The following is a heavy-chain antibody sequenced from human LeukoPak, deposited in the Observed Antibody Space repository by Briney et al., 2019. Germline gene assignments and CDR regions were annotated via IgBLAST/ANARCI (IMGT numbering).Heavy chain of an antibody. CDR1: GFTFSSYG. V-gene: IGHV3-30*03. Sequence: PGGSLRLSCAASGFTFSSYGMHWVRQAPGQGLEWVAVISYDGSNKYYADSVKGRFTISRDNSKNTLYLQMNSLRAEDTAVYYCALFLKQKTAYEMDVWGQGTTVTVSS. D-gene: IGHD2-21*01. CDR3: ALFLKQKTAYEMDV. CDR2: ISYDGSNK. J-gene: IGHJ6*02.